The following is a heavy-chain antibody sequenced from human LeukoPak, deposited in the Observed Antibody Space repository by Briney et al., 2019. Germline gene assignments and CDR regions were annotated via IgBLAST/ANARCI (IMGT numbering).Heavy chain of an antibody. D-gene: IGHD2-2*01. V-gene: IGHV1-18*01. CDR1: GYTFTSYG. CDR3: ATSLNCSSTSCYEGDAFDI. Sequence: ASVKVSCKASGYTFTSYGISWVRQAPGQGLEWMGWISAYNGNTNYAQKLQGRVTMTTDTSTSTAYMELRSLRSDDTAVYYCATSLNCSSTSCYEGDAFDIWGQGTMVTVSS. CDR2: ISAYNGNT. J-gene: IGHJ3*02.